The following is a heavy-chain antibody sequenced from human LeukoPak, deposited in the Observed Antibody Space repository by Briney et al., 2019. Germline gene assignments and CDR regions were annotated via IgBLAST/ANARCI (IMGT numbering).Heavy chain of an antibody. CDR3: AKDQTYSSGWFDY. J-gene: IGHJ4*02. V-gene: IGHV3-74*01. Sequence: GGSLRLSCAASGFTLSDYWMHWVRQAPGKGLVWVSRINSDGSRIIYADSVKGRFTISRDNSKNTLYLQMNSLRAEDTAVYYCAKDQTYSSGWFDYWGQGTLVTVSS. CDR1: GFTLSDYW. CDR2: INSDGSRI. D-gene: IGHD6-19*01.